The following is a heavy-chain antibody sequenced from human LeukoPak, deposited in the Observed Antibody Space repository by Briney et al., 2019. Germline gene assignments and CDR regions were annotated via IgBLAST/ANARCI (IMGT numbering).Heavy chain of an antibody. Sequence: SETLSLTCTVSGGSISSYYWSWIRQPPGKGLEWIGYIYYSGSTNYNPSLKSRVTISVDTSKNQFSLKLSSVTAADTAVYYCARFRGYSYGYLFDYWGQGTLVTVSS. D-gene: IGHD5-18*01. V-gene: IGHV4-59*01. J-gene: IGHJ4*02. CDR2: IYYSGST. CDR1: GGSISSYY. CDR3: ARFRGYSYGYLFDY.